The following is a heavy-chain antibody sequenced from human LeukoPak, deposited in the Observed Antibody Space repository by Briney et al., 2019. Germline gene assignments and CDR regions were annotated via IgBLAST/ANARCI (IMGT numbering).Heavy chain of an antibody. J-gene: IGHJ4*02. Sequence: GESLKISCKGSGYSFTSYWIGWVRQMPGKGLEWMGIIYPGDSDTRYSPSFQGQVTISADKSISTAYLQWSSLKASDTAMYYCARHKDTVVVPAAIDYWGQGTLVTVSS. CDR1: GYSFTSYW. D-gene: IGHD2-2*01. V-gene: IGHV5-51*01. CDR2: IYPGDSDT. CDR3: ARHKDTVVVPAAIDY.